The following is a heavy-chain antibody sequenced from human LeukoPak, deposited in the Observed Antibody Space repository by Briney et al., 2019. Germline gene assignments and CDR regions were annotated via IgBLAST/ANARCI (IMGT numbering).Heavy chain of an antibody. V-gene: IGHV3-11*06. J-gene: IGHJ4*02. CDR3: ARDHLGYSFDY. Sequence: PGGSLRLSCAASGFSFSDYYMTWIRQAPGKGLEWLSYISSSSSHTNYADSVKGRFTISRDNAKNSLSLQVNSLRADDTAVYYCARDHLGYSFDYWGQGTLVTVSS. CDR2: ISSSSSHT. CDR1: GFSFSDYY.